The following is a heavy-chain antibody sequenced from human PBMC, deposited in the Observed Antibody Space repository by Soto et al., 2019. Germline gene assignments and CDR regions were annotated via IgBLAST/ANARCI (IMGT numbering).Heavy chain of an antibody. D-gene: IGHD5-18*01. CDR2: IIPIFGTA. CDR1: GGTFSSYA. J-gene: IGHJ6*04. CDR3: ARGDTAMATDLSGVYGMDA. Sequence: QVQLVQSGAEVKKPGSSVKVSCKASGGTFSSYAISWVRQAPGQGLEWMGGIIPIFGTANYAQKFQGRVTIISDESTSTAYMELSSLRSEDTAVYYCARGDTAMATDLSGVYGMDAWGKGTTVTVSS. V-gene: IGHV1-69*01.